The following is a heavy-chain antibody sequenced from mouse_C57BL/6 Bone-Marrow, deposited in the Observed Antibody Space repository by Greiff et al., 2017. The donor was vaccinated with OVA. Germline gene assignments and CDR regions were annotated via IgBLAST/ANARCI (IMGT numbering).Heavy chain of an antibody. J-gene: IGHJ1*03. CDR1: DSEVFPIAY. V-gene: IGHV15-2*01. Sequence: QVQLKQSGSELRSPGSSVKLSCKDFDSEVFPIAYMSWVRQKPGHGFEWIGGILPSIGRTIYGEKFEDKATLDADTLSNTAYLELNSLTSEDSAIYYCARALGDGNYLRYWYFDVWGTGTTVTVSS. D-gene: IGHD2-1*01. CDR3: ARALGDGNYLRYWYFDV. CDR2: ILPSIGRT.